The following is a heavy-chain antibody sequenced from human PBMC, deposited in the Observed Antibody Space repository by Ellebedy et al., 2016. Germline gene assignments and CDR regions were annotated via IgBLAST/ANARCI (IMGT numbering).Heavy chain of an antibody. V-gene: IGHV4-30-4*01. CDR2: IYYSGNT. Sequence: SETLSLTXTVSGGSISSGDYFWSWIRQPPGKGLEWIGYIYYSGNTYYNPSLKSRVTISVDTSKNQFSLKLSSVTAADTAVYYCARKRDGSYIDYWGQGTLVTVSS. D-gene: IGHD2-15*01. CDR1: GGSISSGDYF. CDR3: ARKRDGSYIDY. J-gene: IGHJ4*02.